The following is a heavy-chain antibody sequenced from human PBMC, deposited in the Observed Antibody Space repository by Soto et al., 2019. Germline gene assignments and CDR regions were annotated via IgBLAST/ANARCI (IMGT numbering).Heavy chain of an antibody. J-gene: IGHJ4*02. D-gene: IGHD3-10*01. CDR3: ARKTGIRYYFDY. V-gene: IGHV4-34*01. CDR2: INHSGST. Sequence: PSGTLSLTCAVYGGSFSGYYWSWIRRPPGKGLEWIGEINHSGSTNYNPSLKSRVTISVDTSKNQFSLKLSSVTAADTAMYYCARKTGIRYYFDYWGQGMLVTVSS. CDR1: GGSFSGYY.